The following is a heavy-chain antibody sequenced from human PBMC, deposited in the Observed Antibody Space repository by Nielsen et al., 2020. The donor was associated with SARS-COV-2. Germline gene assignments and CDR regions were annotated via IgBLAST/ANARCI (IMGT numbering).Heavy chain of an antibody. Sequence: GESLKISCAASGFTFSSYAMHWVRQAPGKGLEWVAIISYDGSNKYYADSVKGRFTISRDNSKNTLYLKMNSLRAEDTAVYYCARDRSDYDILTGYFNYGMDVWGQGTTVTVSS. CDR1: GFTFSSYA. CDR3: ARDRSDYDILTGYFNYGMDV. V-gene: IGHV3-30-3*01. D-gene: IGHD3-9*01. J-gene: IGHJ6*02. CDR2: ISYDGSNK.